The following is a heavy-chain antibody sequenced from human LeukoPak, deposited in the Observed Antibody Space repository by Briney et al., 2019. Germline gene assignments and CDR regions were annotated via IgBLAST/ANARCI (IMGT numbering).Heavy chain of an antibody. Sequence: PGRSLRLSCTTSGFTFGDYAMTWVRQALGKGLEWLGFIRTRAYGATTEYAASVRGRFSISRDDSKNIASLQVNSLNTEDTAVYYCARHMTPTIFGAYYFDYWGQGALVTVSS. J-gene: IGHJ4*02. D-gene: IGHD3-3*01. CDR2: IRTRAYGATT. CDR1: GFTFGDYA. V-gene: IGHV3-49*04. CDR3: ARHMTPTIFGAYYFDY.